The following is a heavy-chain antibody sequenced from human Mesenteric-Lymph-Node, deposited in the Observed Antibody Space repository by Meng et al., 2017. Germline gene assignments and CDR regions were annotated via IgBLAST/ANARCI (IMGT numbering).Heavy chain of an antibody. CDR1: GSSLSTNNC. Sequence: QVQLQEAGPGLVQPSGTPSLPWAVSGSSLSTNNCGTWVRQPPGKGLEWIGEIHQSESTNYNPSLKSRVTISVDTSKNQFSLKLSSVTAADTAVYYCARRLIEYCSSTSCYSLDPWGQGTLVTVSS. J-gene: IGHJ5*02. V-gene: IGHV4-4*02. CDR3: ARRLIEYCSSTSCYSLDP. CDR2: IHQSEST. D-gene: IGHD2-2*01.